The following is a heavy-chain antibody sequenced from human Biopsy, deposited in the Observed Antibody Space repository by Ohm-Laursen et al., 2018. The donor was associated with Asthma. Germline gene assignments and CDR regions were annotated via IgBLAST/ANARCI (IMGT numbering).Heavy chain of an antibody. CDR1: GFTFRTYG. D-gene: IGHD6-13*01. CDR3: ARATVAAAGND. V-gene: IGHV3-30*05. CDR2: ISYDGHNQ. Sequence: LSLTCAASGFTFRTYGMHWVRQTPGKGLEWLSSISYDGHNQHYADSVKGRFTISRDNSKNTVSLEMNSLRRDDTAVYFCARATVAAAGNDWGQGTLVTVSS. J-gene: IGHJ4*02.